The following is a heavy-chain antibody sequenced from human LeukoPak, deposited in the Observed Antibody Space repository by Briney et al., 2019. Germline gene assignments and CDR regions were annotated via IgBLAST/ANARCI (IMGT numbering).Heavy chain of an antibody. J-gene: IGHJ4*02. V-gene: IGHV1-8*03. CDR3: AKGSSNWRDYYYFDY. Sequence: ASVKVSCKASGYTFTNYDINWVRQATGQGLEWMGWMNPNTGDTGYAQKFQGRLTITRDTSISTAYMELNSLRSEDTAVYYCAKGSSNWRDYYYFDYWGQGTLVTVSS. CDR2: MNPNTGDT. D-gene: IGHD6-13*01. CDR1: GYTFTNYD.